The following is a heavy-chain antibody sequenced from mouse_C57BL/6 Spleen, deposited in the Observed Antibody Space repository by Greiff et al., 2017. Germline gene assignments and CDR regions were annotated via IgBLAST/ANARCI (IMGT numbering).Heavy chain of an antibody. V-gene: IGHV1-9*01. Sequence: QVQLKESGAELMKPGASVKLSCKATGYSFTGYWIEWVKQRPGHGLEWIGEILPGSGSTNYNEKFKGKATFTADPSSNTAYMQLSSLTTEDSAIYYCARRGSSGFWFAYWGQGTLVTVSA. CDR1: GYSFTGYW. CDR3: ARRGSSGFWFAY. CDR2: ILPGSGST. J-gene: IGHJ3*01. D-gene: IGHD3-2*02.